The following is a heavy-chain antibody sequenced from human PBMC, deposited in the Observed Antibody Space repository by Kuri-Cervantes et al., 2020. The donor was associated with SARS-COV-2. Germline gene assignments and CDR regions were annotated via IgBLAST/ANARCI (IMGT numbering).Heavy chain of an antibody. CDR3: AREGLAVAGTVDY. V-gene: IGHV3-74*01. CDR2: INPDGSYT. D-gene: IGHD6-19*01. CDR1: GFTFSGHW. Sequence: GGSLRLSCAASGFTFSGHWIHWVRQAPGKGLVWVSRINPDGSYTNNADSVKGRFTLSRDNAKNMLFLQMNSLRAEDTAVYYCAREGLAVAGTVDYWGQGTLVTVSS. J-gene: IGHJ4*02.